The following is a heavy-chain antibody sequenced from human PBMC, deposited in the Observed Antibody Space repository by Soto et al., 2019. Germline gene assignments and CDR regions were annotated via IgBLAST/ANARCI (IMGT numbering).Heavy chain of an antibody. D-gene: IGHD3-3*01. CDR1: VGSISSGDYY. CDR2: IYYSGST. J-gene: IGHJ4*02. V-gene: IGHV4-30-4*01. CDR3: ARGSGYFLFDY. Sequence: QVQLQESGPGLVKPSQTLSLTCTVSVGSISSGDYYWSWIRQPPGKGLEWIGYIYYSGSTYYNPSLKSRVTVSVDTSKNQFFLKLSSVTAADTAVYYCARGSGYFLFDYLGQGTLVTVSS.